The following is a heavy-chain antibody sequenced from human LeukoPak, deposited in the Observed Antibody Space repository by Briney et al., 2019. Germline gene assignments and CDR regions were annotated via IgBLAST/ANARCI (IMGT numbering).Heavy chain of an antibody. CDR3: ARVPYYYDSSGYPVGNWFDP. CDR1: GVSVSSGDYY. CDR2: IYYSGST. V-gene: IGHV4-30-4*01. D-gene: IGHD3-22*01. J-gene: IGHJ5*02. Sequence: PSETLSLTCTVSGVSVSSGDYYWSWIRQSPGKGLEWIGYIYYSGSTYYNSSLKSRVTISVDTSKNQFSLKLSSVTAADTAVYYCARVPYYYDSSGYPVGNWFDPWGQGTLVTVSS.